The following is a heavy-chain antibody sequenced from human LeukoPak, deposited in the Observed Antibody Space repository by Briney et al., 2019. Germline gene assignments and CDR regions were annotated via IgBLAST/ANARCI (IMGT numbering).Heavy chain of an antibody. CDR3: ARGSAAAGTYWFDP. D-gene: IGHD6-13*01. J-gene: IGHJ5*02. CDR2: IKQDGSEK. V-gene: IGHV3-7*01. Sequence: PGGSLGLSCAASGFTFSSYWMSWVRQAPGKGLEWVANIKQDGSEKYYVDSVKGRFTISRDNAKNSLYLQMNSLRAEDTAVYYCARGSAAAGTYWFDPWGQGTLVTVSS. CDR1: GFTFSSYW.